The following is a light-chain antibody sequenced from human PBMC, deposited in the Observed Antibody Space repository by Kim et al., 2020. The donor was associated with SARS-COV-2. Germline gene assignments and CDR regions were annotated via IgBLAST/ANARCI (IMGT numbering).Light chain of an antibody. CDR3: QQSFSTPYT. V-gene: IGKV1-39*01. J-gene: IGKJ2*01. CDR2: AVS. CDR1: LDIRTY. Sequence: DIRMTQSPSSLSASVGGKVTITCRASLDIRTYLNWYRQKPGKAPEVLISAVSTLHSGVPSRFSGSGSGTDFSLTISSLQPEDFVTYYCQQSFSTPYTFGRGTKLEI.